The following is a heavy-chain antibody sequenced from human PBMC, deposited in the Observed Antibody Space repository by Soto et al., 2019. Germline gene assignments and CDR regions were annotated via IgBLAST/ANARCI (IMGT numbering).Heavy chain of an antibody. CDR1: GGSISSYY. V-gene: IGHV4-59*01. CDR3: ARARGYSYGRNFDY. CDR2: IYYSGST. D-gene: IGHD5-18*01. J-gene: IGHJ4*02. Sequence: KPSETLSLTCTVSGGSISSYYWSWIRQPPGKGLEWIGYIYYSGSTNYNPSLKSRVTISVDTSKNQFSLKLSSVTAADTAVYYCARARGYSYGRNFDYWGQGTLVTVSS.